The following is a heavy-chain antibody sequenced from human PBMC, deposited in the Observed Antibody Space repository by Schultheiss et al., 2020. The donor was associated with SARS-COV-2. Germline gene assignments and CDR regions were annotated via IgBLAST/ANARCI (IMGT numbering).Heavy chain of an antibody. CDR1: GFTFSNAW. Sequence: GGSLRLSCAASGFTFSNAWMSWVRQAPGKGLEWVGRIKSKTDGGTTDYAAPVKGRFTISRDDSKNTLYLQMNSLKTEDTAVYYCTTDQIGYCSSTSCYYYYYYYMDVWGKGTTVTVSS. CDR2: IKSKTDGGTT. J-gene: IGHJ6*03. D-gene: IGHD2-2*01. CDR3: TTDQIGYCSSTSCYYYYYYYMDV. V-gene: IGHV3-15*01.